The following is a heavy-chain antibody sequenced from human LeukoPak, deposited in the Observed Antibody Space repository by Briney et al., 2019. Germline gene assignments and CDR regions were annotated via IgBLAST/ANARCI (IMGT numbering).Heavy chain of an antibody. J-gene: IGHJ4*02. CDR2: ISYDGSNK. Sequence: PGGSLRLSCAASGFTFSSYGMHWVRQAPGKGLEWVAVISYDGSNKYYADSVKGRFTISRDNSKNTLYLQMNSLRAEDTAVYYCARQAGITGTTFDYWGQGTLVTVSS. CDR1: GFTFSSYG. D-gene: IGHD1-7*01. CDR3: ARQAGITGTTFDY. V-gene: IGHV3-30*03.